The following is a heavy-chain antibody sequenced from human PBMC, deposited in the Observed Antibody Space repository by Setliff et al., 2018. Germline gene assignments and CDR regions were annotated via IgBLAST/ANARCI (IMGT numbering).Heavy chain of an antibody. J-gene: IGHJ5*02. CDR1: GDSFNNYA. CDR2: IIPMFGTP. Sequence: SVKVSCKASGDSFNNYAISWVRQAPGQGLEWMGGIIPMFGTPAYAQKFQDRVTITTDESTSTAYMELDSLRSEDTAVYYCARSPAVLGIVYLGSWGQGTLVTVSS. V-gene: IGHV1-69*05. D-gene: IGHD3-16*01. CDR3: ARSPAVLGIVYLGS.